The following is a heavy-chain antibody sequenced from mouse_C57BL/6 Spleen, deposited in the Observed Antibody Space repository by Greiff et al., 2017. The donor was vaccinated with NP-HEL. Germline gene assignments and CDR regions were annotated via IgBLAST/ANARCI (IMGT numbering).Heavy chain of an antibody. CDR3: AISGYDYDVYYYAMDY. V-gene: IGHV1-64*01. CDR2: IHPNSGST. CDR1: GYTFTSYW. Sequence: VQLQQPGAELVKPGASVKLSCKASGYTFTSYWMHWVKQRPGQGLEWIGMIHPNSGSTNYNEKFKRKATLTVDKSSSTAYMQLSSLTSEDSAVYYCAISGYDYDVYYYAMDYWGQGTSVTVSS. D-gene: IGHD2-4*01. J-gene: IGHJ4*01.